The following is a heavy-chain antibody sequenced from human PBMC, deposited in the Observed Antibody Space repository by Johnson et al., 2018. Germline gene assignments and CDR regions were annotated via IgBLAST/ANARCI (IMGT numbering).Heavy chain of an antibody. D-gene: IGHD5-24*01. CDR1: GFTFSSYG. CDR3: ANTHVEMATIGGAFDI. Sequence: QVQLVQSGGGVVQPGRSXRLSCAASGFTFSSYGMHWVRQAPGKGLEWVAVISYDGSNKYYADSVKGRFTISRDNSKNTLSLQMNRLRAEDSAVYYCANTHVEMATIGGAFDIWGQGTMVTVSS. V-gene: IGHV3-30*18. J-gene: IGHJ3*02. CDR2: ISYDGSNK.